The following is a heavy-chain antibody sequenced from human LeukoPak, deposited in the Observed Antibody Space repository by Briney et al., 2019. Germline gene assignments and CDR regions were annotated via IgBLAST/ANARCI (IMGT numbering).Heavy chain of an antibody. J-gene: IGHJ4*02. CDR3: ARHGVGSSWFGFDY. CDR1: GYIFITHW. Sequence: GESLKISCKGSGYIFITHWIAWVRQMPGKGLEWMGTMYPGDSDPRYNPSFQGQVTISADKSISTAYLLWSSLKASDTAMYYCARHGVGSSWFGFDYWGQGTLVTVSS. V-gene: IGHV5-51*01. CDR2: MYPGDSDP. D-gene: IGHD6-13*01.